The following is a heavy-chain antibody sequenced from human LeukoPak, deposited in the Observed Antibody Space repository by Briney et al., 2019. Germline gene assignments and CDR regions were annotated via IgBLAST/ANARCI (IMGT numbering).Heavy chain of an antibody. Sequence: SETLSLTCTVSGGSISSYYWGWIRQPPGKGLEWIGSIYHSGSTYSNPSLKIRVTISVDTSKNQFSLKLSSVTAADTAVYYCARGYGDYSYWGQGTLVTVSS. D-gene: IGHD4-17*01. CDR1: GGSISSYY. J-gene: IGHJ4*02. V-gene: IGHV4-39*07. CDR2: IYHSGST. CDR3: ARGYGDYSY.